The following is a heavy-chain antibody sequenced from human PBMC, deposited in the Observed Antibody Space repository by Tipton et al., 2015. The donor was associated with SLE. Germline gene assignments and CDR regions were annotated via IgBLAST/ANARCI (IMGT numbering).Heavy chain of an antibody. CDR2: IVVGSGLT. J-gene: IGHJ3*02. D-gene: IGHD7-27*01. CDR1: GFTFSSSA. CDR3: ARGPNWGLDDAFDI. Sequence: QSGAEVKKPGTSVRVSCKASGFTFSSSAMQWVRQARGQRLEWIGWIVVGSGLTTYAQKFQERVTITSDMSTTTVYLELSSLGSEDTAMYYCARGPNWGLDDAFDIWGQGTMVSVSS. V-gene: IGHV1-58*02.